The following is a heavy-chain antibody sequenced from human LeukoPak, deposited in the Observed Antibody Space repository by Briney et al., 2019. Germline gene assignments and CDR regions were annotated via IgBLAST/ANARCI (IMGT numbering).Heavy chain of an antibody. CDR2: IYYSGST. J-gene: IGHJ4*02. V-gene: IGHV4-31*03. CDR3: ASLSGFYLD. Sequence: SETLSLTCTVSGGSISSGGYSWSWIRQHPGKGLEWIGYIYYSGSTYYSPSLKSRVTISVDTSKNQFSLKLNSVTAADTAVYYCASLSGFYLDWGQGTLVTVSS. D-gene: IGHD3-22*01. CDR1: GGSISSGGYS.